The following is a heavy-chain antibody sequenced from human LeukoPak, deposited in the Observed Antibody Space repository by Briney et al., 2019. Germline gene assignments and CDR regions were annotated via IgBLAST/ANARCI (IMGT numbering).Heavy chain of an antibody. CDR1: GVSFSGYY. D-gene: IGHD3-22*01. CDR2: INHSGST. CDR3: ARGRRRYYDSSGYYGPYYFDY. Sequence: SETLSLTCAVYGVSFSGYYRSWIRQPPGKGLEWIGEINHSGSTNYNPSLKSRVTISVDTSKNQFSLKLSSVTAADTAVYHCARGRRRYYDSSGYYGPYYFDYWGQGTLVTVSS. V-gene: IGHV4-34*01. J-gene: IGHJ4*02.